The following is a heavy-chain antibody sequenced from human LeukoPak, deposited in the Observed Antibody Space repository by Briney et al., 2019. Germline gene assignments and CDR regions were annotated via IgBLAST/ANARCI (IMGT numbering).Heavy chain of an antibody. D-gene: IGHD5-12*01. CDR1: GFTFSTYI. CDR2: ISSSSSYI. Sequence: GGSLRLSCAASGFTFSTYIMNWVRQAPGKGLEWVSSISSSSSYIYYADSVKGRFTISKNNAKNSLYLRMNSLRAEDTAVYYCARVGYSWNAFDIWGQGTMVTVSS. J-gene: IGHJ3*02. V-gene: IGHV3-21*01. CDR3: ARVGYSWNAFDI.